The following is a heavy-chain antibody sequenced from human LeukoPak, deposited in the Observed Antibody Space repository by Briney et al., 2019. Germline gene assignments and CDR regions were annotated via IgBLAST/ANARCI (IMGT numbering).Heavy chain of an antibody. Sequence: SQTLSLTCNVSGVSVSDGLYYWTWIRQHPGKGLEWIGYKYYSGSAKYNPSPNSRLTISIDTSKNQFSLHLSSVTAADTATYYCATPYCSSISCLDVFNMWGQGTRVTVSS. D-gene: IGHD2-2*01. J-gene: IGHJ3*02. V-gene: IGHV4-31*03. CDR2: KYYSGSA. CDR3: ATPYCSSISCLDVFNM. CDR1: GVSVSDGLYY.